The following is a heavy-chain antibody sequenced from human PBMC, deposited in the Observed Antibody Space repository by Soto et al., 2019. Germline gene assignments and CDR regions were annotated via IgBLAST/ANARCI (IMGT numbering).Heavy chain of an antibody. Sequence: GASLGLSCAASGFTFSSYGMHWVRQAPGKGLEWVAVISYDLSNKYYADSVKGRFTISRDNSKNTLYLQMNSLRDEDTAVYYCAKMAAGTNNWFDPWGQGTLVTVSS. D-gene: IGHD6-25*01. CDR2: ISYDLSNK. CDR3: AKMAAGTNNWFDP. CDR1: GFTFSSYG. V-gene: IGHV3-30*18. J-gene: IGHJ5*02.